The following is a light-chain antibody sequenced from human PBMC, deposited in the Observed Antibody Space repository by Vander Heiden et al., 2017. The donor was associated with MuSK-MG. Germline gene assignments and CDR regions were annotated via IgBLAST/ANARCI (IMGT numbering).Light chain of an antibody. CDR3: CSYAGSVV. CDR2: EGS. CDR1: SSGVGSYNL. Sequence: QSALTQPASVSGSPGQSITISCTGTSSGVGSYNLVSWYQQHAGKAPKLMIYEGSKRPSGVSNRFSGSKSGNTASLTISGLQAEDEADYYCCSYAGSVVFGGGTKLTVL. V-gene: IGLV2-23*01. J-gene: IGLJ2*01.